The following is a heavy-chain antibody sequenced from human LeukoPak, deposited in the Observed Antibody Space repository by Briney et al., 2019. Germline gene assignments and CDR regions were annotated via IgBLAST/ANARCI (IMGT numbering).Heavy chain of an antibody. CDR3: LTGTLGYCSSTTCPGDY. CDR1: GFTFSSYA. Sequence: QPGGSLRLSCSASGFTFSSYAMHWVRQAPEKGLEYVSGISSNGDSTYYADSVKGRFAISRDNSKNTLYLQMSSLRAEDTAVYYCLTGTLGYCSSTTCPGDYWGQGTLVTVSS. D-gene: IGHD2-2*01. CDR2: ISSNGDST. V-gene: IGHV3-64D*06. J-gene: IGHJ4*02.